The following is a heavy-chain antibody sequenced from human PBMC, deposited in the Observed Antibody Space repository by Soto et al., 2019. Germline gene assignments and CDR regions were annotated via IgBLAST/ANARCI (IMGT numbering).Heavy chain of an antibody. D-gene: IGHD2-15*01. CDR2: ISFDGNNK. CDR3: ARDHWDCSGGGCNPHQLNFFAMDV. Sequence: QVHLVESGGGGVHPGRSKRLSCVVSGFTFNDYAIHWVRQAPGKGLEWVAVISFDGNNKFYADSVKGRFTISRDRSKTTAYLQMNNLRAEDTAVYYCARDHWDCSGGGCNPHQLNFFAMDVWGQGTTVTVSS. CDR1: GFTFNDYA. J-gene: IGHJ6*02. V-gene: IGHV3-30*03.